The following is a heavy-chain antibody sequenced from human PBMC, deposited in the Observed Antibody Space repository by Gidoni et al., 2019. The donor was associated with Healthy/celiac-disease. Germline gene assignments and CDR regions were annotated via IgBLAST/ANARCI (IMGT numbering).Heavy chain of an antibody. Sequence: QVQLFQSGAEVKTPGASVKVSFKASGSTFTSYDINWVRQATGQGLEWMGWMNPNSGNTGYAQKFQGRVTMTRNNSISTAYMELSSLRSEDTAVYYCARGMGESDSSDPWGQGTLVTVSS. CDR1: GSTFTSYD. CDR3: ARGMGESDSSDP. V-gene: IGHV1-8*01. CDR2: MNPNSGNT. D-gene: IGHD3-16*01. J-gene: IGHJ5*02.